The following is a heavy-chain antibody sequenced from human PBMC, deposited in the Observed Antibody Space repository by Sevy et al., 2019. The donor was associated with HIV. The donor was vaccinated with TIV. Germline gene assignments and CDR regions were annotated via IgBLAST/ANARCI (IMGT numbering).Heavy chain of an antibody. CDR1: GFTFNNYW. Sequence: GGSLRLSCAASGFTFNNYWMTWVRQAPGKGLEWVANIKKDGSDKYYMESVKGRFNISRDKTKNPLYLQLNSLRAEDTAVYYCARSWDYWGQMGYWGQGTLVTVSS. CDR2: IKKDGSDK. CDR3: ARSWDYWGQMGY. J-gene: IGHJ4*02. D-gene: IGHD7-27*01. V-gene: IGHV3-7*03.